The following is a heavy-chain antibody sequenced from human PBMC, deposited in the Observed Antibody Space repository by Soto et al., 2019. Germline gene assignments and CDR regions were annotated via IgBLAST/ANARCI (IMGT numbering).Heavy chain of an antibody. CDR2: IIPIFGTA. J-gene: IGHJ3*02. Sequence: QVQLVQSGAEVKKPGSSVKVSCKASGGTFSSYAISWVRQAPGQGLEWMGGIIPIFGTANYAQKFQGRVTISADESTSTAYMELSSLRSEDTAVYYCARWIGNGDFDWLSPGRNAFDIWCQGTMVTVSS. V-gene: IGHV1-69*01. D-gene: IGHD3-9*01. CDR3: ARWIGNGDFDWLSPGRNAFDI. CDR1: GGTFSSYA.